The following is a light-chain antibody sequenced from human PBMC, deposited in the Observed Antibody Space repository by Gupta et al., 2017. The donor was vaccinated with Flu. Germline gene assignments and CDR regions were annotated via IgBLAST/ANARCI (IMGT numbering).Light chain of an antibody. CDR1: QSVSSY. V-gene: IGKV3-11*01. CDR2: DAS. J-gene: IGKJ2*01. Sequence: VLTQSPATLSLSPGERATLSCRASQSVSSYLAWYQHKPGQAPRLLIYDASNRATGIPARFSGRGSGTDFTLTISSLETEDFAVDYCQKRNYGPRTFGQETTLAIK. CDR3: QKRNYGPRT.